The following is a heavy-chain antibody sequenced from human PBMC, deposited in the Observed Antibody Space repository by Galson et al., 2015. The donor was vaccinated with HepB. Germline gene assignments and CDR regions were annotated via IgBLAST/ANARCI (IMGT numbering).Heavy chain of an antibody. J-gene: IGHJ4*02. V-gene: IGHV3-48*03. CDR2: ISSSGGTI. Sequence: SLRLSCAASGFPFNSYEMNWVRQAPGKGLEWVSYISSSGGTIYYADPVKGRFTISRDNAKSLYLQMNSLTAEDTAVYYCARSKSPSSPSGNWGQGTLVTVSS. CDR1: GFPFNSYE. D-gene: IGHD6-13*01. CDR3: ARSKSPSSPSGN.